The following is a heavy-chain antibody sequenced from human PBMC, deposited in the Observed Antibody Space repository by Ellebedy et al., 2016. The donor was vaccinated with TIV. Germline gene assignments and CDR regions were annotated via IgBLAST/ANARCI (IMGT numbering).Heavy chain of an antibody. CDR1: GGSISSSNYY. CDR2: IGYSGST. V-gene: IGHV4-31*03. D-gene: IGHD3-9*01. Sequence: SETLSLTCTVSGGSISSSNYYWNWVRQHPGKGLEWIGYIGYSGSTYYSPSLRSRGIISVDTSKNQFSLKLNSVTAADTAVYYCARDAYDTVTGWSEGMDVWGQGTTVTVSS. J-gene: IGHJ6*02. CDR3: ARDAYDTVTGWSEGMDV.